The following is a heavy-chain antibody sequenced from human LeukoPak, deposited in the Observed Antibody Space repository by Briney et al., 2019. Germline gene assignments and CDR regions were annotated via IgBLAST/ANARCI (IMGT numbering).Heavy chain of an antibody. CDR3: ARDSYSSSSESDY. V-gene: IGHV3-23*01. CDR1: GFTFSSYA. J-gene: IGHJ4*02. Sequence: GASLRLSCAASGFTFSSYAMSWVRQAPGKGLEWVSAISGSGGSTYYADSVKGRFTISRDNAKNSLYLQMNSLTAEDTAVYYRARDSYSSSSESDYWGQGTLVTVSS. CDR2: ISGSGGST. D-gene: IGHD6-6*01.